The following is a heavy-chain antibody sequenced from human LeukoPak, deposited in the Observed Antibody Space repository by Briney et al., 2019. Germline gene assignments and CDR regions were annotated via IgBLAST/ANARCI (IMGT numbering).Heavy chain of an antibody. CDR2: IYHSGST. CDR3: ARRSYYYDSSGYNEKFDY. D-gene: IGHD3-22*01. Sequence: PSETLSLTCAVSGYSISSGYYWGWIRQPPGKGLEWIGSIYHSGSTYYNPSLKSRVTISVDTYKNQFSLKLSSVTAADTAVYYCARRSYYYDSSGYNEKFDYWGQGTLVTVSS. V-gene: IGHV4-38-2*01. CDR1: GYSISSGYY. J-gene: IGHJ4*02.